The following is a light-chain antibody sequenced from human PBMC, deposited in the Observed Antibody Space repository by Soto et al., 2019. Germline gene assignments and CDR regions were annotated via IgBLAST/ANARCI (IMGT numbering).Light chain of an antibody. J-gene: IGLJ3*02. Sequence: QSVLTQPRSVSGSPGQSVTISCAGASSDVGGYNYVSWYQEHPGKAPKLILYNVNERPSGVPDRFSGSKSGNTASLTISGLQAEDEADYHCCSYTSSSTWVFGGGTQLTVL. CDR2: NVN. V-gene: IGLV2-11*01. CDR3: CSYTSSSTWV. CDR1: SSDVGGYNY.